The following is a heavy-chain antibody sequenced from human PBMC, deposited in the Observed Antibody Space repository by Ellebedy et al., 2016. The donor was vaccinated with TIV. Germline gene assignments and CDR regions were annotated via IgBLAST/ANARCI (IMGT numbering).Heavy chain of an antibody. J-gene: IGHJ4*02. CDR2: INHSGST. D-gene: IGHD5-12*01. V-gene: IGHV4-34*01. CDR1: GGSFSGYY. CDR3: ASGYSGYDSIYDY. Sequence: SETLSLTXAVYGGSFSGYYWSWIRQPPGKGLEWIGEINHSGSTNYNPSLKSRVTISVDTSKNQFSLKLSSVTAADTAVYYCASGYSGYDSIYDYWGQGTLVTVSS.